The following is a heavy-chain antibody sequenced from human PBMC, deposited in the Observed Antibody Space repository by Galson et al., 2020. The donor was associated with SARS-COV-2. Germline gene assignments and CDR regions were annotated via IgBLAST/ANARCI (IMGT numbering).Heavy chain of an antibody. CDR3: ARDIKSWSTSGHGMDV. CDR1: GYTFSHYG. Sequence: ASVKVSCKASGYTFSHYGLNWVRQAPGQGLEWMGWISGYNGNTNYAQKFQGRVTIIIDISRTTAYMEVRSLRSDDTAIYYCARDIKSWSTSGHGMDVWGQGTTVTVSS. CDR2: ISGYNGNT. V-gene: IGHV1-18*01. J-gene: IGHJ6*02. D-gene: IGHD1-26*01.